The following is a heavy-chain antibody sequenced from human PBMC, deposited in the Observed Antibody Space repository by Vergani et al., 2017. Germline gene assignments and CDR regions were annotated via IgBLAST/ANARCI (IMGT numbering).Heavy chain of an antibody. Sequence: EVQLVESGGGLVKPGGSLRLSCAASGFTFSSYSMNWVRQAPGKGLEWVSYISSSSSYTNYADSVKGRFTISRDNAKNSLYLQMNSLRAEDTAVYYCARDRCSGGSCYFGGVDYWGQGTLVTVSS. D-gene: IGHD2-15*01. J-gene: IGHJ4*02. CDR3: ARDRCSGGSCYFGGVDY. CDR1: GFTFSSYS. V-gene: IGHV3-21*05. CDR2: ISSSSSYT.